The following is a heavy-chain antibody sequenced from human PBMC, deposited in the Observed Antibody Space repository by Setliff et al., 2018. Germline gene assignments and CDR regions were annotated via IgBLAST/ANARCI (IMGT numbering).Heavy chain of an antibody. J-gene: IGHJ4*02. CDR2: IYYTGSA. CDR3: ARLGATVKRGYFEF. Sequence: SETLSLTCTVSGASIRSSSYYWGWIRQPPGKGLEWIGSIYYTGSADYNPSLKSRVTLSVDTSKNQFSLNLSSVTAADTAVYYCARLGATVKRGYFEFWGQGTLVTVSS. CDR1: GASIRSSSYY. V-gene: IGHV4-39*01. D-gene: IGHD1-26*01.